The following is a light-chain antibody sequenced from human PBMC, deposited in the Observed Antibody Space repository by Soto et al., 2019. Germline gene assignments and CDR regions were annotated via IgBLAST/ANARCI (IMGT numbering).Light chain of an antibody. CDR3: YQHFVWPPMT. CDR1: EMVATH. J-gene: IGKJ1*01. CDR2: GAS. V-gene: IGKV3-15*01. Sequence: EVMLIQSPATLSMSPAEGATRSCRSSEMVATHFAWYQQKPGQPPRLLISGASTMSAGISDRFRSGGSGTEFSFTISGLRTEEVGTDSCYQHFVWPPMTLGQGTNVDIK.